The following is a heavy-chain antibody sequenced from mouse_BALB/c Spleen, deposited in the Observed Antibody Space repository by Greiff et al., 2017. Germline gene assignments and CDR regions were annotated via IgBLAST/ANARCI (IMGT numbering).Heavy chain of an antibody. CDR2: ISSGGST. D-gene: IGHD2-14*01. CDR3: AREGRYDVGFDY. Sequence: EVQVVESGGGLVKPGGSLKLSCAASGFTFSSYAMSWVRQTPEKRLEWVASISSGGSTYYPDSVKGRFTISRDNARNILYLQMSSLRSEDTAMYYCAREGRYDVGFDYWGQGTTLTVSS. J-gene: IGHJ2*01. CDR1: GFTFSSYA. V-gene: IGHV5-6-5*01.